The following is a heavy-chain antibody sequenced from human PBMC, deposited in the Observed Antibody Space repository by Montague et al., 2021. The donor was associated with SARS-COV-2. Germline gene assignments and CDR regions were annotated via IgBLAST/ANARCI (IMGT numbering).Heavy chain of an antibody. CDR3: ARGRTRPTLVVVVIDPFDI. CDR1: GGSISSSSYY. J-gene: IGHJ3*02. CDR2: IYYSGST. V-gene: IGHV4-39*07. D-gene: IGHD3-22*01. Sequence: SETLSLTCTVSGGSISSSSYYWSWIRQPPGKGLEWIASIYYSGSTXYNPSLKSRVTISVDTSKNQFSLKLSSVTAADTAVYYCARGRTRPTLVVVVIDPFDIWGQGTMVTVSS.